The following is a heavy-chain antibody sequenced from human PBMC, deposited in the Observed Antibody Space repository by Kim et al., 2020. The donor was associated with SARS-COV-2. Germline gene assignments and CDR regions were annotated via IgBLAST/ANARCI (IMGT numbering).Heavy chain of an antibody. V-gene: IGHV5-51*01. Sequence: GESLKISCKGSGYSFTSYWIGWVRQMPGKGLEWMGIIYPGDSDTRYSPSFQGQVTISADKSISTAYLQWSSLKASDTAMYYCARLPPYSGREGWFDPWGQGTLVTVSS. J-gene: IGHJ5*02. CDR1: GYSFTSYW. CDR2: IYPGDSDT. D-gene: IGHD1-26*01. CDR3: ARLPPYSGREGWFDP.